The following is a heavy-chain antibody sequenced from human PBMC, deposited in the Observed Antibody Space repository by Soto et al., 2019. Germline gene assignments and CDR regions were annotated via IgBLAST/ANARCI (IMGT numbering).Heavy chain of an antibody. J-gene: IGHJ6*02. CDR3: ARQRPTDGRWEFANYYGMDV. CDR1: GGSITSAGYY. V-gene: IGHV4-31*03. Sequence: SETLSLTCTVSGGSITSAGYYWTWIRQHPGKGLEWIACIYYSGTTSYSPSLRSRLTISVDTSKNQFSLKLSSVTAADTAVYYCARQRPTDGRWEFANYYGMDVWGQGTPVTVS. D-gene: IGHD1-26*01. CDR2: IYYSGTT.